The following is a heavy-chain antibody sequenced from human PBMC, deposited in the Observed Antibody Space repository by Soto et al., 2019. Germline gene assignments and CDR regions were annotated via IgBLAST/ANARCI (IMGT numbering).Heavy chain of an antibody. Sequence: ASGKVSGRASGYTFTSYAMHWVRQAPGQRLEWMGWINAGNGNTKYSQKFQGRVTITSDTSASTAYMELSSLRSEETDVYYCAREATIFGVAPYYMDVWGKGTTVTVSS. V-gene: IGHV1-3*01. CDR3: AREATIFGVAPYYMDV. J-gene: IGHJ6*03. D-gene: IGHD3-3*01. CDR2: INAGNGNT. CDR1: GYTFTSYA.